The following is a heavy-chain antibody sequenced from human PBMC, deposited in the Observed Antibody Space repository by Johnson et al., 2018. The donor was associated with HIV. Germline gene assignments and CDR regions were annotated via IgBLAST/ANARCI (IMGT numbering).Heavy chain of an antibody. J-gene: IGHJ3*02. CDR3: TSKKSIGYCAFDI. Sequence: VQLVESGGGLVQPGGSLELSCAASGFTFSGSAMHWVRQASGKGLEWVGRIRSKANSYATAYAASVKGRFTISRDDSKNTAYLQMNSLKTEDTAVYYCTSKKSIGYCAFDIWGQGTMVTVSS. V-gene: IGHV3-73*02. D-gene: IGHD2-15*01. CDR2: IRSKANSYAT. CDR1: GFTFSGSA.